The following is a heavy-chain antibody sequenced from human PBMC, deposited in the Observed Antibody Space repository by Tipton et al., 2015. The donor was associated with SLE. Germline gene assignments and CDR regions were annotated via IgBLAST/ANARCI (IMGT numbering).Heavy chain of an antibody. Sequence: TLSLTCTVSGGSISSSSYYWGWIRQPPGKGLEWIGSIYYSGSTYYNPSLKSRVTISVDTSKNQFSLQLNSVTPEDTAVYYCARGVPPSLPYFDYWGQGTLVTVSS. CDR3: ARGVPPSLPYFDY. V-gene: IGHV4-39*07. CDR2: IYYSGST. D-gene: IGHD3-10*01. CDR1: GGSISSSSYY. J-gene: IGHJ4*02.